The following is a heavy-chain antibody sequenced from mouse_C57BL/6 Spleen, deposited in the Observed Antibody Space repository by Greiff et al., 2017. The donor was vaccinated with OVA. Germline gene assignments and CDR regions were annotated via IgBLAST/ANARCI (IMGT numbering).Heavy chain of an antibody. D-gene: IGHD3-2*02. CDR2: IYPGDGDT. J-gene: IGHJ3*01. V-gene: IGHV1-80*01. CDR3: AREEDSSGYVSAY. Sequence: QVQLQQSGAELVKPGASVKISCKASGYAFSSYWMNWVKQRPGKGLEWIGQIYPGDGDTNYNGKFKGKATLTAAKSSSTAYMQLSSLTSEDSAVYFCAREEDSSGYVSAYWGQGTLVTVSA. CDR1: GYAFSSYW.